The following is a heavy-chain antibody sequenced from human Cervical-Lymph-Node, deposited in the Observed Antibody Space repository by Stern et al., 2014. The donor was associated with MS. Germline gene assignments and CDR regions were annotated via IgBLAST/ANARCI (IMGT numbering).Heavy chain of an antibody. Sequence: VQLVESGPEVKKPGASVKVSCKAYGSTFPTYGIYWVRQSPGQGLQWMGGIREYNGDTSSAQKFQGRVTMTKDTSTNTAYMELRSLTSDDTAVYYCAQSLAYYGMDVWGQGTTVTVSS. V-gene: IGHV1-18*01. J-gene: IGHJ6*02. D-gene: IGHD2-21*01. CDR1: GSTFPTYG. CDR2: IREYNGDT. CDR3: AQSLAYYGMDV.